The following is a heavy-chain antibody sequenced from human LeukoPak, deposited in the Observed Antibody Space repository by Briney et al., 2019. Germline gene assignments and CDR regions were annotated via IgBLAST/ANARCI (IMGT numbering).Heavy chain of an antibody. D-gene: IGHD5-12*01. Sequence: SETLSLTCTVSGGSISSGDYYWSWIRQPPGKGLEWIGYIYYSGSTYYNPSLKSRVTISVDTSKNQFSLKLSSVTAADTAVYYCARMGESGYSGYDGSGYFDYWGQGTLVTVSS. CDR3: ARMGESGYSGYDGSGYFDY. CDR2: IYYSGST. V-gene: IGHV4-30-4*01. J-gene: IGHJ4*02. CDR1: GGSISSGDYY.